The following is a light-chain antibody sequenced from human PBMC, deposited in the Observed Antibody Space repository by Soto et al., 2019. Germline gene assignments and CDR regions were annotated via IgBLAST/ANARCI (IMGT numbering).Light chain of an antibody. CDR1: SSDVGGYDY. V-gene: IGLV2-11*01. J-gene: IGLJ3*02. CDR2: DVS. CDR3: AAWDDSLSGRV. Sequence: QSALTQPRSVSGSPGQSVTISCTGTSSDVGGYDYVSWYQQYAGKAPRFMIYDVSQRPSGVPDRFSGSKSGTSASLAISGLRSEDEADYYCAAWDDSLSGRVFGGGTKLTVL.